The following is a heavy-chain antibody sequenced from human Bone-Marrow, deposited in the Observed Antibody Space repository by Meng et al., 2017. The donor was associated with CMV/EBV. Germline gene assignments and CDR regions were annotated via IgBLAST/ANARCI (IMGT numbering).Heavy chain of an antibody. V-gene: IGHV3-11*04. CDR3: ASLVGENHHDAFDI. D-gene: IGHD1-26*01. CDR2: ISSSGSTI. Sequence: LSLTCAASGFTFSDYYMSWIRQAPGKGLEWVSYISSSGSTIYYADSVKGRFTISRDNAKNSLYLQMNSLRGEDTAVYYCASLVGENHHDAFDIWGQGQMVTVSS. CDR1: GFTFSDYY. J-gene: IGHJ3*02.